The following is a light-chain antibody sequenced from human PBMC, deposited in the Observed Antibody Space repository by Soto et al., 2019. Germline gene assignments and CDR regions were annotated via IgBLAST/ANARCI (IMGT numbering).Light chain of an antibody. CDR3: SSYTARSAWV. J-gene: IGLJ3*02. CDR1: SSDVGGYNY. CDR2: EVS. V-gene: IGLV2-14*01. Sequence: QSALTQPASVSGSPGQSITISCIGTSSDVGGYNYVSWYQQHPGTSPKLIIYEVSNRPSGVSNRFSGSKSGNTASLIISGLRAEDEGDYYCSSYTARSAWVFGGGTKLTVL.